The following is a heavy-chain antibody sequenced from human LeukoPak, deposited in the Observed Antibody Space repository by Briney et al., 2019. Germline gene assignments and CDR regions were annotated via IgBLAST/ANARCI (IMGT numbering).Heavy chain of an antibody. D-gene: IGHD3-22*01. V-gene: IGHV3-73*01. Sequence: GASVKVSCKASGYAFTDYFLHWVRQASGKGLEWVGRIRSKTNSYATAYAASVKGRFTISRDDSKNTAYLQMNSLKTEDTAVYYCTRYYYDGSGYYYLFDYWGQGTLVTVSS. CDR1: GYAFTDYF. CDR2: IRSKTNSYAT. CDR3: TRYYYDGSGYYYLFDY. J-gene: IGHJ4*02.